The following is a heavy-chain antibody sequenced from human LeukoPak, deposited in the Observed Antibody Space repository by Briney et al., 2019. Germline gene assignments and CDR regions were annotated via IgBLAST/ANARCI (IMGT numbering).Heavy chain of an antibody. J-gene: IGHJ4*02. Sequence: PGGSLRLSCAASGFTISSYAMSWVRQAPGKGLEWVSAISGSGGSTYYADSVKGRFTISRDNSKNTLYLQMNSLRAEDTAVYYCAKPLRTTVTTALDYWGQGTLVTVSS. CDR3: AKPLRTTVTTALDY. CDR1: GFTISSYA. D-gene: IGHD4-11*01. V-gene: IGHV3-23*01. CDR2: ISGSGGST.